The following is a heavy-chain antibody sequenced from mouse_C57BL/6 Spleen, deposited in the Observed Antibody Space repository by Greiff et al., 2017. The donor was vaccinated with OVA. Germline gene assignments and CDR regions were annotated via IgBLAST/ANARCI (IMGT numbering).Heavy chain of an antibody. D-gene: IGHD1-1*01. CDR3: ARGVTTVVPSYAMDY. V-gene: IGHV1-55*01. CDR2: IYPGSGST. CDR1: GYTFTSYW. J-gene: IGHJ4*01. Sequence: QVQLQQPGAELVKPGASVKMSCKASGYTFTSYWITWVKQRPGQGLEWIGDIYPGSGSTNYNEKFKSKATLTVDTSSSTAYMQLSSLTSEDSAVYYGARGVTTVVPSYAMDYWGQGTSVTVAS.